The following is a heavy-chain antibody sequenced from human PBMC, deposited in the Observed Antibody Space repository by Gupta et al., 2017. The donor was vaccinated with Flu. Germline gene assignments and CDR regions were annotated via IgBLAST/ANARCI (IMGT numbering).Heavy chain of an antibody. CDR2: IFYIGST. D-gene: IGHD3-9*01. V-gene: IGHV4-39*01. Sequence: SSSYWGWIGQPPGKGLEWIGSIFYIGSTTYSPSRKSRVTISVDTSKNQFSLKLRFVTAADTDVYYWARGGKTGSDNWIDPWGQGTLVTVSS. CDR1: SSSY. CDR3: ARGGKTGSDNWIDP. J-gene: IGHJ5*02.